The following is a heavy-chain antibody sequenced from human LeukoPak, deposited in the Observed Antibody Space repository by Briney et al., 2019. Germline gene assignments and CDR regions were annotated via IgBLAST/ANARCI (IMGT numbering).Heavy chain of an antibody. CDR1: GGTFSSYA. Sequence: ASVKVSCKASGGTFSSYAISWVRQAPGQGLEWMGRIIPILGIANYAQKFQGRVTITADKSTSTAYMELSSLRSEDTAVYYCARDRDNWNDRGDYWGQGTLVTVSS. J-gene: IGHJ4*02. V-gene: IGHV1-69*04. D-gene: IGHD1-20*01. CDR2: IIPILGIA. CDR3: ARDRDNWNDRGDY.